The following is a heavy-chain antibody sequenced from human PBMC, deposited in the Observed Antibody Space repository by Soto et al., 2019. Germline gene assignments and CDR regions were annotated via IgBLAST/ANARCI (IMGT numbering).Heavy chain of an antibody. V-gene: IGHV6-1*01. D-gene: IGHD1-7*01. CDR3: ASSRNYVFDY. CDR1: GDSVSSSSVA. Sequence: SQTLSLTCVISGDSVSSSSVAWNWVRQSPSRGLEWLGRTYYRSKWYNDYAVSVKSRITINPDTSKNQFSLQLNSVTPEDTAVYYCASSRNYVFDYWGQGTLVTVSS. CDR2: TYYRSKWYN. J-gene: IGHJ4*02.